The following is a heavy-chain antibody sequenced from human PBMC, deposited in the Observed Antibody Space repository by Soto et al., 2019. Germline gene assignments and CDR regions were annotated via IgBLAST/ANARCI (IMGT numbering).Heavy chain of an antibody. V-gene: IGHV4-59*12. Sequence: SETLSLTCSVSGGSISSYDWTWIRQPPGTGLEWIGEIYHSGSTYYNPSLKSRVTISVDRSKNQFSLKLSSVTAADTAVYYCARGHYYDSSGYYRDAFDIWGQGTMVTVSS. CDR3: ARGHYYDSSGYYRDAFDI. J-gene: IGHJ3*02. CDR1: GGSISSYD. CDR2: IYHSGST. D-gene: IGHD3-22*01.